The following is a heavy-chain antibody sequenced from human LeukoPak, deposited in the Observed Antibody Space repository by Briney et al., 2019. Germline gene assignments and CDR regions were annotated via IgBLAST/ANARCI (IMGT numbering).Heavy chain of an antibody. V-gene: IGHV4-34*01. Sequence: SETLSLTCAVYGGSFSGYYWNWIRQPPGKGLEWIGEVNHSGSTNYNLSLKSRVTISADTSKNQFSLKVTSVTAADTAIYYCARARGTGPIDFWGQGTRVTVSS. J-gene: IGHJ4*02. D-gene: IGHD1/OR15-1a*01. CDR1: GGSFSGYY. CDR3: ARARGTGPIDF. CDR2: VNHSGST.